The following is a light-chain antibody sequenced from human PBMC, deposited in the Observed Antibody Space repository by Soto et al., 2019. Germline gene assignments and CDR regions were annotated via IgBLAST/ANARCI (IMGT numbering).Light chain of an antibody. CDR3: QQYSMWPLS. V-gene: IGKV3-15*01. CDR1: QTVYSN. CDR2: VGS. J-gene: IGKJ4*01. Sequence: DIVMTQSPATLSVSPGERATLSCRASQTVYSNLAWYQQKPGQAPRLLIYVGSTRAAGIPARFSASGSGTEFTLTISSLQSEDFALYFCQQYSMWPLSFGGGTKVEIK.